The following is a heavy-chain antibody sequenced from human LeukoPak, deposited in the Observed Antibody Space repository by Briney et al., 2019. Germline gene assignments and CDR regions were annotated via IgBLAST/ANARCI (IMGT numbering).Heavy chain of an antibody. D-gene: IGHD1-26*01. V-gene: IGHV3-23*01. CDR3: AKDVGKWESLHFFDY. CDR1: GFTLSTNA. Sequence: GGSLRLSCLTPGFTLSTNAMSWVRQAPGKGLEWISGISGSGASTYYADSVKGRFTISRDDSRNTLYLQMNSLRGDDTAVYYCAKDVGKWESLHFFDYWGQGTLVTVSS. CDR2: ISGSGAST. J-gene: IGHJ4*02.